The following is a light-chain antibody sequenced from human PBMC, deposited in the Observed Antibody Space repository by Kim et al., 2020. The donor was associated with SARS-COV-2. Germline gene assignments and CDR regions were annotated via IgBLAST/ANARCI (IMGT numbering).Light chain of an antibody. J-gene: IGKJ1*01. CDR3: QQSNNWPRT. CDR1: QSVGSN. Sequence: VSPGERATLSCRASQSVGSNVAWYQQKPGQAPRLLIYDASTRATGIPARFSGSGSGTEFTLTISSLQSEDFAIYYCQQSNNWPRTFGHGTKVEIK. CDR2: DAS. V-gene: IGKV3-15*01.